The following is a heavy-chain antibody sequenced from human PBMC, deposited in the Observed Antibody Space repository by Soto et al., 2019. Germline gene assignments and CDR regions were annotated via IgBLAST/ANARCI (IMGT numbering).Heavy chain of an antibody. Sequence: QVQLVQSGAEVKKPGSSVKVSCKASGGTFSSYAISWVRQAPGQGLEWMGGIIPIFGTANYAQKFQGRVTMXXDXSXSTAYMALSSLRSEDTAVYYCARWVKDTAMPPAFDIWGQGTMVTVSS. CDR1: GGTFSSYA. CDR2: IIPIFGTA. CDR3: ARWVKDTAMPPAFDI. D-gene: IGHD5-18*01. V-gene: IGHV1-69*12. J-gene: IGHJ3*02.